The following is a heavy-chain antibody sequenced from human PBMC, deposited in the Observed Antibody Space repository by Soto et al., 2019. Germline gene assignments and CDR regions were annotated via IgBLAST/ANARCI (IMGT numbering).Heavy chain of an antibody. V-gene: IGHV3-30-3*01. CDR3: ARKEVAGTIMFDY. CDR1: GFTSSSYA. CDR2: ISYDGSNK. D-gene: IGHD6-19*01. J-gene: IGHJ4*02. Sequence: QVQLVESGGGVVQPGRSLRLSCAASGFTSSSYAMHWVRQAPGKGLEWVAVISYDGSNKYYADSVKGRFTISRDNSKNTLYLQMNSLRAEDTAVYYCARKEVAGTIMFDYWGQGTLVTVSS.